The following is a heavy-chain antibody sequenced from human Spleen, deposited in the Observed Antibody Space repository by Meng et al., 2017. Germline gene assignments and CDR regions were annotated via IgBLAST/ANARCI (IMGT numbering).Heavy chain of an antibody. CDR3: ARDEDISAAGKLFGDY. CDR2: IDPKNGDT. D-gene: IGHD6-13*01. CDR1: GYNFTSYY. Sequence: VQLVQSGAEVKKPGASVKVSCKASGYNFTSYYMHWVRQAPGQGLEWMGRIDPKNGDTHYAQKFQGRVTMTGDTSISTAYMDLSGLRSDDTAVYYCARDEDISAAGKLFGDYWGQGTLVTVSS. J-gene: IGHJ4*02. V-gene: IGHV1-2*06.